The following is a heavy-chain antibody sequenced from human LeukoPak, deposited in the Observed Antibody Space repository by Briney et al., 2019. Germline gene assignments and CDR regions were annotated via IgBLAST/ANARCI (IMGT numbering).Heavy chain of an antibody. J-gene: IGHJ4*02. Sequence: GGSLRLSCAASGFTFSSYDMHWVRQAPGKGLEWVSAICTAGDTYYPGSVKGRFTISRENAKNSLYLQMNSLRAGDTAVYYCARGYYGSGSYYFDYWGQGTLVTVSS. D-gene: IGHD3-10*01. V-gene: IGHV3-13*01. CDR3: ARGYYGSGSYYFDY. CDR2: ICTAGDT. CDR1: GFTFSSYD.